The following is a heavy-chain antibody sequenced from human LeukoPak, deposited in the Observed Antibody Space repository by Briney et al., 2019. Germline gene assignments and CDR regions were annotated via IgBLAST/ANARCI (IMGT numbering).Heavy chain of an antibody. CDR1: GYTFTGYY. CDR3: ARVSSIDSSSWPVDY. V-gene: IGHV1-2*02. CDR2: INPNSGDT. J-gene: IGHJ4*02. Sequence: ASVKVSCRASGYTFTGYYIHWVRQAPGQGPEWMGWINPNSGDTNYAQKFQGRVTMTRDTSISTAYMELSRLRSDDTAVYYCARVSSIDSSSWPVDYWGRGTLVTVSS. D-gene: IGHD6-13*01.